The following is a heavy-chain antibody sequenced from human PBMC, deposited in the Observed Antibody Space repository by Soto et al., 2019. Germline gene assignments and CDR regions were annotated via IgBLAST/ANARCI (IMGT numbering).Heavy chain of an antibody. CDR1: GYTFIHYY. CDR3: ARSLLQGEF. V-gene: IGHV1-46*01. D-gene: IGHD3-16*01. CDR2: INPNGGST. J-gene: IGHJ4*02. Sequence: QVQLVQSGAEVKKPGASVKVSCKASGYTFIHYYIHWVRKAPGQGLEWMAIINPNGGSTNYAQKFRGRVSVTRDTSTTTVSMELNCLGSDDTAVYFCARSLLQGEFWGQGTLVTVSS.